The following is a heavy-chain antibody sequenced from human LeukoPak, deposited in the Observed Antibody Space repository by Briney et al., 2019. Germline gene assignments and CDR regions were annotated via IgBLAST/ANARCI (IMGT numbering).Heavy chain of an antibody. CDR3: ARGNGFVWRRTYYMDV. CDR2: INHSGST. Sequence: SETLSLTCAVYGGSFSGYYWSWIRQPPGKGLEWIGEINHSGSTNYNPSLKSRVTISVDTSRNQFSLKLSSVTAADTAVYYCARGNGFVWRRTYYMDVWGKGTTVTVSS. V-gene: IGHV4-34*01. D-gene: IGHD3-16*01. CDR1: GGSFSGYY. J-gene: IGHJ6*03.